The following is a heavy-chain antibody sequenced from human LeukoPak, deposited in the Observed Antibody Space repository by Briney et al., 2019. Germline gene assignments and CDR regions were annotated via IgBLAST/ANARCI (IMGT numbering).Heavy chain of an antibody. CDR1: GGSISSNSLY. V-gene: IGHV4-39*01. J-gene: IGHJ4*02. Sequence: SETLSLTCTVSGGSISSNSLYWGWIRQPPGKGLEWIGSIYYTGSTYYNPSLKSRVTISVDTSKNQFSLRLSSVTAADTAVYYCTRRGPTDGGFIGRWGQGTLVIVSS. CDR3: TRRGPTDGGFIGR. CDR2: IYYTGST. D-gene: IGHD3-16*02.